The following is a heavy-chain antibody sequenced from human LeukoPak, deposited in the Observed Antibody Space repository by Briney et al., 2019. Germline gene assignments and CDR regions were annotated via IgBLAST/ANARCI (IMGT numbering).Heavy chain of an antibody. CDR2: IIPIFGTA. Sequence: SLKVSCKASGGTFSSYAISWVRQAPGQGLEWMGGIIPIFGTANYAQKFQGRVTITADESTSTAYMELSSLRSEDTAVYYCARWIVYPSHVPGINYFDYWGQGTLVTVSS. V-gene: IGHV1-69*13. D-gene: IGHD5-12*01. CDR3: ARWIVYPSHVPGINYFDY. CDR1: GGTFSSYA. J-gene: IGHJ4*02.